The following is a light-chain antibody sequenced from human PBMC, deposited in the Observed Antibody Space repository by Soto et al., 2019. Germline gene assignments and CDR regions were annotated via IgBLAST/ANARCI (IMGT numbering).Light chain of an antibody. V-gene: IGKV3-15*01. CDR1: QSVSSSY. J-gene: IGKJ1*01. Sequence: EVVLTQSPGTLSLSPGERATLSCRASQSVSSSYLVWHQQKPGQAPRLLIYDASTRASGIPARFSGSGSGTEFTLTISSLQSEDFALYYCQQYNKWRTLGQGTKVDIK. CDR3: QQYNKWRT. CDR2: DAS.